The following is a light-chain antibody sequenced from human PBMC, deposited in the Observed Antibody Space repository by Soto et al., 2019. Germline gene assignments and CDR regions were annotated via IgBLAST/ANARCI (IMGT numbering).Light chain of an antibody. V-gene: IGKV3-20*01. CDR2: GAS. J-gene: IGKJ1*01. CDR1: QSISSNY. Sequence: EIVLTQSPGTLSLSPGERATLSCRASQSISSNYLAWYQQKPGQAPRLLIYGASSRATDIPDRFSSGGSGTDFTLTISRLEPEDFAVYYCQQYGSSAWTFGQGTKVEIK. CDR3: QQYGSSAWT.